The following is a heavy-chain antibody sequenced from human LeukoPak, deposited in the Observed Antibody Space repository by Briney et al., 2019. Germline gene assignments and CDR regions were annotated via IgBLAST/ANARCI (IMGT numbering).Heavy chain of an antibody. CDR3: AREGVGATTGGWFDP. CDR2: INPNSGGT. V-gene: IGHV1-2*02. D-gene: IGHD1-26*01. CDR1: GYTFTGYY. J-gene: IGHJ5*02. Sequence: ASVTVSCKASGYTFTGYYMHWVRQAPGQGLEWMGWINPNSGGTNYAQKFQGRVTMTRDTSISTAYMELSRLRSDDTAVYYCAREGVGATTGGWFDPWGQGTLVTVSS.